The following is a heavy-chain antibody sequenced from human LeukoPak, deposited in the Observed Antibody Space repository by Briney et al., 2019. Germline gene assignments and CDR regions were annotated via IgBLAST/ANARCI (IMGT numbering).Heavy chain of an antibody. D-gene: IGHD3-10*01. CDR3: ATDTSAYYSGHFVH. V-gene: IGHV4-39*02. CDR1: GGSISSSSYY. J-gene: IGHJ4*02. Sequence: SETLSLTCTVSGGSISSSSYYWGWIRQPPGKGLEWIGSMFYSGSTYYNPSLKSRVTISVDTSKNQFSLKLSSVTAADTAVYYCATDTSAYYSGHFVHWGQGALVTVSS. CDR2: MFYSGST.